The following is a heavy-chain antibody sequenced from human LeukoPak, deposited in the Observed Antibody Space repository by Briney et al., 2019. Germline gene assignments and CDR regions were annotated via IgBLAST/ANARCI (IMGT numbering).Heavy chain of an antibody. J-gene: IGHJ5*02. D-gene: IGHD5-24*01. V-gene: IGHV1-46*01. CDR1: GYTFTSYY. CDR2: INPSGGST. CDR3: ARDLTDGYNANWFDP. Sequence: ASVKVSCKASGYTFTSYYMHWVRRAPGQGLEWMGIINPSGGSTSYAQKFQGRVTTTRDTSTSTVYMELSSLRSEDTAVYYCARDLTDGYNANWFDPWGQGTLVTVSS.